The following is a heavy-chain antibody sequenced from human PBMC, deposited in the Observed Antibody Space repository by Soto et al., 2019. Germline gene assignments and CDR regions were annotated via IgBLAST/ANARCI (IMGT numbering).Heavy chain of an antibody. D-gene: IGHD4-17*01. V-gene: IGHV3-30-3*01. CDR2: ISIDGSNK. CDR3: AAGGGDYFHNYYGMDV. Sequence: GGSLRLSCAASGFTFSSYAMHWVRQAPGKGLEWVAVISIDGSNKYYADSVKGRFTISRDNSKNTLYLQMNSLRAEDTAMYYCAAGGGDYFHNYYGMDVWGQGTTVTVS. CDR1: GFTFSSYA. J-gene: IGHJ6*02.